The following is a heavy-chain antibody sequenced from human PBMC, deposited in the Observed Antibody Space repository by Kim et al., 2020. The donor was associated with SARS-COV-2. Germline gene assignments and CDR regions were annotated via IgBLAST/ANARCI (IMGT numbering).Heavy chain of an antibody. Sequence: SETLSLTCAVYGGSFSGYYWSWIRQPPGKGLEWIGEINHSGSTNYNPSLKSRVTISVDTSKNQFSLKLSSVTAADTAVYYCARGRNYYGSGSYYIFNYYYGMDVWGQGTTVTVSS. D-gene: IGHD3-10*01. CDR2: INHSGST. V-gene: IGHV4-34*01. J-gene: IGHJ6*02. CDR1: GGSFSGYY. CDR3: ARGRNYYGSGSYYIFNYYYGMDV.